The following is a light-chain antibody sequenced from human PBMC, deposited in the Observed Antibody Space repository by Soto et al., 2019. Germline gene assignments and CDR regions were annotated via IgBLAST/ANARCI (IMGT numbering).Light chain of an antibody. CDR2: NNN. CDR1: GSNIGSNT. CDR3: AAWDDSLSGYV. Sequence: QSVLTQPPSASGTPGQRVSISCSGSGSNIGSNTVNWYQQLPGTAPKLLMYNNNQRPSGVPDRFSGSKSGTSASLAISGLQSEDEADYYCAAWDDSLSGYVFGTWTKLTVL. V-gene: IGLV1-44*01. J-gene: IGLJ1*01.